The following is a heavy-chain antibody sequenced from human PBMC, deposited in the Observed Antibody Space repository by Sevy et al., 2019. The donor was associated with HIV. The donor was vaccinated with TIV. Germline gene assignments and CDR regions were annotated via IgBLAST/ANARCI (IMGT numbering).Heavy chain of an antibody. D-gene: IGHD2-15*01. Sequence: GGCLRLSCAASGFSLNSFWMNWVRQTPGKGLEWVANINQNGSVTYYVDSVKGRFTISRDNSRNLLYLQMTSLPVEDTALYYCVRAVATNGSFWGQGTLVTVSS. CDR2: INQNGSVT. V-gene: IGHV3-7*01. CDR1: GFSLNSFW. CDR3: VRAVATNGSF. J-gene: IGHJ4*02.